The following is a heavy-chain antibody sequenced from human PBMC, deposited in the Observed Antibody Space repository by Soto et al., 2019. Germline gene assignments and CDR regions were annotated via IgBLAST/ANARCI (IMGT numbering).Heavy chain of an antibody. CDR3: ARLDYGGNSERLVFEY. CDR2: IIPIFGTA. CDR1: GGTFSSYA. J-gene: IGHJ4*02. Sequence: ASVKVSCKASGGTFSSYAISWVRQAPGQGLEWMGGIIPIFGTANYAQKFQGRATITADESTSTAYMELSSLRSEDTAVYYCARLDYGGNSERLVFEYRGQGTLVTVSS. D-gene: IGHD4-17*01. V-gene: IGHV1-69*13.